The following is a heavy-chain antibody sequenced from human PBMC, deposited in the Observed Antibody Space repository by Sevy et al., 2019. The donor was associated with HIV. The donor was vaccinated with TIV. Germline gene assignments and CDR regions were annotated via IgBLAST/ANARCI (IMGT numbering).Heavy chain of an antibody. CDR2: IKEDGSAK. D-gene: IGHD4-17*01. CDR3: ARDSPGYGDYAH. V-gene: IGHV3-7*01. Sequence: GGSLRLSCAASGFTFSTYWMTWVRQAPGQGLEWVANIKEDGSAKYYVDSVKGRFTISRDNAKNSLYLQVNNLRAEDTAAYYCARDSPGYGDYAHWGQGTLVTVSS. J-gene: IGHJ1*01. CDR1: GFTFSTYW.